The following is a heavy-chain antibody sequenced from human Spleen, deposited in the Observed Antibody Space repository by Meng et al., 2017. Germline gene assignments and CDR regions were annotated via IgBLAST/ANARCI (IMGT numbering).Heavy chain of an antibody. Sequence: GESLKISCAASGFTFSNYDMDWVRQAPGKGLEWVAVIWYDGNNKFYADCVKGRVTISRDNSKNTLYLQMNSLRAEDTAVYYCARVFAYYFDLWGQGTPVTVSS. CDR1: GFTFSNYD. D-gene: IGHD3-9*01. V-gene: IGHV3-33*01. CDR2: IWYDGNNK. CDR3: ARVFAYYFDL. J-gene: IGHJ4*01.